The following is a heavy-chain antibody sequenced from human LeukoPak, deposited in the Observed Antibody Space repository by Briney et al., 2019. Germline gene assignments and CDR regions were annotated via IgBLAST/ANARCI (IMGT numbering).Heavy chain of an antibody. CDR1: GGSFSGYY. Sequence: PSETLSLTCAVYGGSFSGYYWSWSRQPPGKGLEWIGEINHSGSTNYNPSLKGRVTISVDTSKNQFSLKLSSVTAADTAVYYCARGLLWFGELFLDAFDIWGQGTMVTVSS. V-gene: IGHV4-34*01. D-gene: IGHD3-10*01. CDR3: ARGLLWFGELFLDAFDI. J-gene: IGHJ3*02. CDR2: INHSGST.